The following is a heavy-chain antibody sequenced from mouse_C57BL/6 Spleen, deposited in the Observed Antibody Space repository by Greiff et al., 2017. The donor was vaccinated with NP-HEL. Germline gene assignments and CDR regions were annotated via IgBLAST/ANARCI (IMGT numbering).Heavy chain of an antibody. CDR3: ARVNHGYAMDY. V-gene: IGHV1-50*01. CDR2: IDPSDSYT. CDR1: GYTFTSYW. Sequence: QVQLQQPGAELVMPGASVKLSCKASGYTFTSYWMQWVKQRPGQGLEWIGEIDPSDSYTNYNQKFKGKATLTVDTSSSTAYMQLSSLTSEDSAVYYCARVNHGYAMDYWGQGTSVTVSS. J-gene: IGHJ4*01.